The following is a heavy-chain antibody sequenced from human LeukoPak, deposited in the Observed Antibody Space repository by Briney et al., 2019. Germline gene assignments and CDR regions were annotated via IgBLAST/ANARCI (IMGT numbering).Heavy chain of an antibody. J-gene: IGHJ4*02. CDR3: ARGTAAHGSTFDY. V-gene: IGHV1-69*13. Sequence: GASVEVSCKASGGTFSSYAISWVRQAPGQGLEWMGGIIPIFGTANYAQKFQGRVTITADESTSTAYMELSSLRSEDTAVYYCARGTAAHGSTFDYWGQGTLVTVSS. CDR2: IIPIFGTA. CDR1: GGTFSSYA. D-gene: IGHD6-6*01.